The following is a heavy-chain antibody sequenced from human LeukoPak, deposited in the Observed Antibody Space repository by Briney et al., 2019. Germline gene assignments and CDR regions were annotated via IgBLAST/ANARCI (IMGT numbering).Heavy chain of an antibody. CDR1: GYTFTSYD. J-gene: IGHJ6*03. CDR3: AKVLDYDFWSGYYYYMDV. D-gene: IGHD3-3*01. Sequence: ASVKVSCKASGYTFTSYDINWVRQATGQGLEWMGWMNPNSGNTGYAQKFQGRVTMTRNTSISTAYMELSSLRSEDTAVYYCAKVLDYDFWSGYYYYMDVWGKGTTVTVSS. V-gene: IGHV1-8*01. CDR2: MNPNSGNT.